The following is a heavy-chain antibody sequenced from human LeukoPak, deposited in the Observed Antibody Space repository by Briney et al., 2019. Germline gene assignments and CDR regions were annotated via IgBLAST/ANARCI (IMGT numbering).Heavy chain of an antibody. CDR1: GFTFSDAW. Sequence: GGSLRLSCADSGFTFSDAWMSWVRQTPGRGLEWVGRIKSKTDGAATDYAAPVKGRFTISRDDSKNTLFLQMNSLRTEDTAVYYCTTATMIRGVSDYWGQGTLVTVSS. CDR2: IKSKTDGAAT. J-gene: IGHJ4*02. V-gene: IGHV3-15*01. D-gene: IGHD3-10*01. CDR3: TTATMIRGVSDY.